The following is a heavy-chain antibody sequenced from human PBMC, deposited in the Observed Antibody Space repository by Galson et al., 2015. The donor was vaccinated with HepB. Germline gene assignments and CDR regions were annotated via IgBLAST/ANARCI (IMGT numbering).Heavy chain of an antibody. V-gene: IGHV1-46*01. J-gene: IGHJ3*02. CDR1: GYTFTSYY. D-gene: IGHD1-20*01. CDR3: ARRNGYNWNDDAFDI. Sequence: SVKVSCKASGYTFTSYYMHWVRQAPGQGLEWMRIINPSGGSTSYAQKFQGRVTMTRDTSTSTAYMELSSLRSEDTAVYYCARRNGYNWNDDAFDIWGQGTMVTVSS. CDR2: INPSGGST.